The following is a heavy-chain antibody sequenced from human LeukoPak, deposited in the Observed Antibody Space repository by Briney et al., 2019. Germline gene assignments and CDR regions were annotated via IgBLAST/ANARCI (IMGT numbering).Heavy chain of an antibody. D-gene: IGHD3-10*01. CDR1: GYTFTGYY. J-gene: IGHJ3*02. Sequence: ASVKVSCKASGYTFTGYYMHWVRQAPGQGLEWMGWINPNSGGTNYAQKFQGRVTMTRDTSISTAYMELSRPSSDDTAVYYCASPSGATGAFDIWGQGTMVTVSS. CDR3: ASPSGATGAFDI. CDR2: INPNSGGT. V-gene: IGHV1-2*02.